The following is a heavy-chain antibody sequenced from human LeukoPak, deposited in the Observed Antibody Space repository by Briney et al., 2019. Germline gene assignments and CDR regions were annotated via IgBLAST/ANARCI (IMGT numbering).Heavy chain of an antibody. CDR1: GGSFSGYY. D-gene: IGHD3-22*01. V-gene: IGHV4-34*01. CDR3: ARQPIYYDISGYYLFDYYYYMDV. CDR2: INHSGST. J-gene: IGHJ6*03. Sequence: PSETLSLTCAVYGGSFSGYYWSWIRQPPGKGLEWIGEINHSGSTNYNPSLKSRVTISVDTSKNQFSLTLSSVTAADTPVYYCARQPIYYDISGYYLFDYYYYMDVWGKGTTVTISS.